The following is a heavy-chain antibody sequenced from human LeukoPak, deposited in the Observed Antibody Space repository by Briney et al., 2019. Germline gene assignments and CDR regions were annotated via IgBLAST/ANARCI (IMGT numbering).Heavy chain of an antibody. CDR2: ISGSGGST. D-gene: IGHD3-3*01. Sequence: GGSLRLSCAASGFTFSSYAMSWVRQAPWKGLEWVSAISGSGGSTYYADSVKGRFTISRDDSKNTLYLQMNSLRAEDTAVYYCARVTYYDFWIDYWGQGTLVTVSS. V-gene: IGHV3-23*01. CDR1: GFTFSSYA. J-gene: IGHJ4*02. CDR3: ARVTYYDFWIDY.